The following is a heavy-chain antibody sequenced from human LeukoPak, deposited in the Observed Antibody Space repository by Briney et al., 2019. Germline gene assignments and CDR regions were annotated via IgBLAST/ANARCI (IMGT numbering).Heavy chain of an antibody. V-gene: IGHV3-23*01. D-gene: IGHD6-13*01. CDR2: ISGSGGST. CDR3: AKLFGSSWSFYFDY. Sequence: GRSLRLSCAASGFTFSSYAMHWVRQAPGKGLEWVSAISGSGGSTYYADSVKGRFTISRDNSKNTLYLQMNSLGAEDTAVYYCAKLFGSSWSFYFDYWGQGTLVTVSS. CDR1: GFTFSSYA. J-gene: IGHJ4*02.